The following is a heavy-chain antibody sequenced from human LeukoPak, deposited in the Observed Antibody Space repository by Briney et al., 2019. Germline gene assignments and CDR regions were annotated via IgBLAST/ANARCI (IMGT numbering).Heavy chain of an antibody. J-gene: IGHJ6*02. CDR1: GGTFSSYA. CDR3: ARLNCSSTSCYAGTYYYYGMDV. CDR2: IIPIFGTA. Sequence: SVKVSCKASGGTFSSYAISWVRQAPGQGLEWMGGIIPIFGTANYAQKFQGRVTITADEPTSTAYMELSSLRSEDTAVYYCARLNCSSTSCYAGTYYYYGMDVWGQGTTVTVSS. V-gene: IGHV1-69*13. D-gene: IGHD2-2*01.